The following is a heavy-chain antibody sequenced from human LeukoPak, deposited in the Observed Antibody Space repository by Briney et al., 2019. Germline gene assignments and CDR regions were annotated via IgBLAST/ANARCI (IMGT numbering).Heavy chain of an antibody. CDR1: GFTFSSYA. D-gene: IGHD6-13*01. Sequence: PRGSLRLSCAASGFTFSSYAMSWVRQAPGKGLEWVSAISGSGGSTYYADSVKGRSTISRDNSKNTLYLQMNSLRAEDTAVYYCAKDGTLAAAGLYYFDYWGQGTLVTVSS. CDR3: AKDGTLAAAGLYYFDY. CDR2: ISGSGGST. J-gene: IGHJ4*02. V-gene: IGHV3-23*01.